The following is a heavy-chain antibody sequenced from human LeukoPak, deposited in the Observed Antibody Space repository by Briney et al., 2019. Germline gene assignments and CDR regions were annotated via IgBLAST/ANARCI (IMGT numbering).Heavy chain of an antibody. V-gene: IGHV4-39*01. D-gene: IGHD6-19*01. CDR2: IYYSGST. CDR1: GGSISSSSYY. CDR3: ARHVEQWLTPFDY. Sequence: SETLSLTCTVSGGSISSSSYYWGWIRQPPGKGLEWIGSIYYSGSTNYNPSLKSRVTISVDTSKNQFSLKLTSVTAADTAVYYCARHVEQWLTPFDYWGQGTLVTVSS. J-gene: IGHJ4*02.